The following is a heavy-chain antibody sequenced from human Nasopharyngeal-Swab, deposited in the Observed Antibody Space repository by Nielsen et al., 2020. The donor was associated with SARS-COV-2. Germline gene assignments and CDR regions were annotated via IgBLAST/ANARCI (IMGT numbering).Heavy chain of an antibody. V-gene: IGHV3-43*02. J-gene: IGHJ3*02. D-gene: IGHD3-10*01. Sequence: GSLRLSCAASGFTFDDYAMHWVRQAPGKGLEWVSLISGDGGSTYYADSVKGRFTISRDNSKNSLYLQMNSLRTEDTALYYCAKGWFGELFGAFDIWGQGTMVTVSS. CDR3: AKGWFGELFGAFDI. CDR1: GFTFDDYA. CDR2: ISGDGGST.